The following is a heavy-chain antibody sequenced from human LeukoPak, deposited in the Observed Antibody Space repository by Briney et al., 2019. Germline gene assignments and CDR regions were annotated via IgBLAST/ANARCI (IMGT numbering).Heavy chain of an antibody. V-gene: IGHV3-30*18. D-gene: IGHD4-17*01. CDR3: AKAPYDYGDYGIDS. J-gene: IGHJ4*02. CDR2: ISYDGSNK. CDR1: GFTFSSYG. Sequence: GGSLRLSCAASGFTFSSYGMHWVRQAPGKGLEWVAVISYDGSNKYYADSVKGRFTISRDNSKNTLYLQMNNLRAEDTAVYYCAKAPYDYGDYGIDSWGQGTLVTVSS.